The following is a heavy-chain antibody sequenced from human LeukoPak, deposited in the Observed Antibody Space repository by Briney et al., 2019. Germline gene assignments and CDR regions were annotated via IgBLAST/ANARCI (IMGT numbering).Heavy chain of an antibody. CDR2: IIPILGIA. V-gene: IGHV1-69*04. CDR1: GGTFSSYA. Sequence: GASVKVSCKASGGTFSSYAISWVRQAPGQGLEWMGRIIPILGIANYAQKFQGRVTITADKSTSTAYMELSSLRSEDTAMYYCARDYYDSSGSPDYWGQGALVTVSS. J-gene: IGHJ4*02. CDR3: ARDYYDSSGSPDY. D-gene: IGHD3-22*01.